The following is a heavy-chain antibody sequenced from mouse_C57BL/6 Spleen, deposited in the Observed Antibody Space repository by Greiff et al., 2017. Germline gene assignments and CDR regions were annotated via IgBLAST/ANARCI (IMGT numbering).Heavy chain of an antibody. V-gene: IGHV1-55*01. J-gene: IGHJ4*01. CDR1: GYTFTSYW. D-gene: IGHD2-2*01. Sequence: QVQLQQPGAELVKPGASVKMSCKASGYTFTSYWITWVKQRPGQGLEWIGDIYPGSGSTNYNEKFKSKATMTVDTSSSTAYMQLSSLTSEDSAVYYCARAPSIYYGYGYYAMDYWGQGTSVTVSS. CDR2: IYPGSGST. CDR3: ARAPSIYYGYGYYAMDY.